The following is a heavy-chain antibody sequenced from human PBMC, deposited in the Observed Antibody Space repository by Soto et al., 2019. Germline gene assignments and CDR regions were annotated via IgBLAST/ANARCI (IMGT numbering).Heavy chain of an antibody. V-gene: IGHV3-30*18. J-gene: IGHJ4*02. CDR3: AKTQNSSSFGY. CDR1: GFTFISYG. CDR2: ISYDGSNK. Sequence: GGSLRLSCAASGFTFISYGMHWGRQAPGKGLEWVAVISYDGSNKYYADSVKGRFTISRDNSKNTLYLQMNSLRAEDTAVYYCAKTQNSSSFGYWGQGTLVTVSS. D-gene: IGHD6-6*01.